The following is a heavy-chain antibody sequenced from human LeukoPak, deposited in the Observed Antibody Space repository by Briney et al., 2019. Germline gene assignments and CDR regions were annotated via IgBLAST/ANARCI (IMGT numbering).Heavy chain of an antibody. J-gene: IGHJ4*02. CDR3: ARTVGGSGSYYDALDY. V-gene: IGHV3-21*01. CDR1: GFTFSSYS. D-gene: IGHD3-10*01. CDR2: ISSSSSYI. Sequence: GGSLRLSCAASGFTFSSYSMNWVRQAPGKGLEWVSSISSSSSYIYYADSVKGRFTISRDNAKNSLYLQMNSLRAEDTAVYYCARTVGGSGSYYDALDYWGQGTLATVSS.